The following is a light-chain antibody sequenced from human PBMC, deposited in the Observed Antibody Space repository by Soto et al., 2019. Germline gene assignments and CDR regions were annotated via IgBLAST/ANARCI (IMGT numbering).Light chain of an antibody. Sequence: QSALTQPASVSGSPGQSITISCTGTSSDVGAYNYVAWYQHHPGKAPKLMIYDVSNRPSGVSNRFSASKSGNTASLTISGLQDEDEDDYYCSSYTSSRTRVFGGGTKVTVL. CDR3: SSYTSSRTRV. V-gene: IGLV2-14*03. J-gene: IGLJ3*02. CDR2: DVS. CDR1: SSDVGAYNY.